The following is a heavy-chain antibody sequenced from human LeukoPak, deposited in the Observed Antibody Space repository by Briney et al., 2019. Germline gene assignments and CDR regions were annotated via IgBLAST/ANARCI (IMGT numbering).Heavy chain of an antibody. CDR2: IYYSGST. CDR1: GGSISSYY. J-gene: IGHJ5*02. V-gene: IGHV4-59*01. Sequence: SETLSLTCIVSGGSISSYYWSWIRQPPGKGLEWIGYIYYSGSTNYNPSLKSRVTISVDTSKNQFSLKLSSVTAADTAVYYCASIWFGDHGGWFDPWGQGTLVTVSS. D-gene: IGHD3-10*01. CDR3: ASIWFGDHGGWFDP.